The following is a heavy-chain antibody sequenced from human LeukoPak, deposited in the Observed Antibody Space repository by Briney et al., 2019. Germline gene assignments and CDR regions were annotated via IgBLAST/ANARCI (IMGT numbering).Heavy chain of an antibody. CDR3: ATYGPRRDDAFDI. D-gene: IGHD4-17*01. J-gene: IGHJ3*02. Sequence: SETLSLTCTVSGGSISSSYNYWGWIRQPPGKGLEWIGTIYYSGSTYYNPSFQSRVAIYVDTSKNQFSLKLGSVTAADTAVYYCATYGPRRDDAFDIWGQGTMVTVSS. V-gene: IGHV4-39*07. CDR2: IYYSGST. CDR1: GGSISSSYNY.